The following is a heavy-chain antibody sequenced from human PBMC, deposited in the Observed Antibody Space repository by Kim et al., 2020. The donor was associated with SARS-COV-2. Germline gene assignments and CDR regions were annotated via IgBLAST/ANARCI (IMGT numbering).Heavy chain of an antibody. CDR2: IYYSGST. Sequence: SETLSLTCTVSGGSISSSSYYWGWIRQPPGKGLEWIGSIYYSGSTYYNPSLKSRVTISVDTSKNQFSLKLSSVTAADKAVYYCARQARRGHIVARHDWFDPWGQGTLVTVSS. J-gene: IGHJ5*02. CDR3: ARQARRGHIVARHDWFDP. V-gene: IGHV4-39*01. CDR1: GGSISSSSYY. D-gene: IGHD2-15*01.